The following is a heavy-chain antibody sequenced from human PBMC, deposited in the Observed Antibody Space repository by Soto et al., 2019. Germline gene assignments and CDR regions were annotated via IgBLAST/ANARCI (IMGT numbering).Heavy chain of an antibody. J-gene: IGHJ3*02. CDR3: ARARGYSYGFDAFDI. D-gene: IGHD5-18*01. CDR1: GGSFSGYY. Sequence: SETLSLTCAVYGGSFSGYYWSWIRQPPGKGLEWIGEINHSGSTNYNPSLKSRVTISVDTSKNQFSRKLSSVTAADTAVYYCARARGYSYGFDAFDIWGQGTMVTVSS. V-gene: IGHV4-34*01. CDR2: INHSGST.